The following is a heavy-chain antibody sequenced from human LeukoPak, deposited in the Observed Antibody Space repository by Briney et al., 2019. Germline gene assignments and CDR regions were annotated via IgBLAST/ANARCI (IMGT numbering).Heavy chain of an antibody. V-gene: IGHV3-30*03. J-gene: IGHJ2*01. Sequence: GRSLRLSCAASGFTFSSYGMHWVRQAPGKGLEWVAVISYDGSNKYYADSVKGRFTISRDNSKNTLYLQMNSLRAEDTAVYYCARDSIAYFDLWGRGTLVTVSS. CDR2: ISYDGSNK. D-gene: IGHD6-13*01. CDR3: ARDSIAYFDL. CDR1: GFTFSSYG.